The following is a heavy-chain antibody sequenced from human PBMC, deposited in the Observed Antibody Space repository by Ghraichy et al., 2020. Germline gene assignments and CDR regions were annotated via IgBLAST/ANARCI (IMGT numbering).Heavy chain of an antibody. J-gene: IGHJ3*02. D-gene: IGHD2-2*01. CDR1: GGSFSGYY. CDR2: INHSGST. CDR3: ARGRHCSSTSCYLAAFDI. Sequence: QTLSLTCAVYGGSFSGYYWSWIRQPPGKGLEWIGEINHSGSTNYNPSLKSRVTISVDTSKNQFSLKLSSVTAADTAVYYCARGRHCSSTSCYLAAFDIWGQGTMVTVSS. V-gene: IGHV4-34*01.